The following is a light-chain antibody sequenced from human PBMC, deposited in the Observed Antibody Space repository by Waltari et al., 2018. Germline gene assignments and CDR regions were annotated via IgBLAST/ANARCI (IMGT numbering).Light chain of an antibody. CDR2: EVS. CDR3: CSYAGSSFVV. V-gene: IGLV2-23*02. CDR1: SSDVGSYNL. Sequence: QSALTQPASVSGSPGQSITIPCTGTSSDVGSYNLVSWYQQHPGKAPKLMIYEVSKRPSGVSNRFSGSKSGNTASLTISGLQAEDEADYYCCSYAGSSFVVFGGGTKLTVL. J-gene: IGLJ2*01.